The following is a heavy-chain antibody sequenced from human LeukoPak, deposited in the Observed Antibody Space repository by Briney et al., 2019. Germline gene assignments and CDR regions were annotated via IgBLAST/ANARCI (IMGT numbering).Heavy chain of an antibody. CDR1: GFTFGDYA. CDR3: TRGINWFDP. CDR2: IRSKAYGGTT. D-gene: IGHD2-15*01. Sequence: GGSLRLSCTASGFTFGDYAMSWVRKAPGKGLEWVGFIRSKAYGGTTEYAASVKGRFTISRDDSKSIAYLQMNSLKTEDTAVYYCTRGINWFDPWGQGTLVTVSS. J-gene: IGHJ5*02. V-gene: IGHV3-49*04.